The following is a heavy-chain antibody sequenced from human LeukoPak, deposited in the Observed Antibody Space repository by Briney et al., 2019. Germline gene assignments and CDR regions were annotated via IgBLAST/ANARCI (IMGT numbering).Heavy chain of an antibody. V-gene: IGHV4-4*07. J-gene: IGHJ4*02. CDR1: GGSISSYY. D-gene: IGHD2-21*01. CDR3: ARAYCGGDCTSPFDY. CDR2: IYTSGST. Sequence: SETLSLTCTVSGGSISSYYWSWLRQPAGKGLEWIGRIYTSGSTNYNPSLKSRVTMTVDTSKNQFSLKLSSGTAEDTAVYYCARAYCGGDCTSPFDYWGQGTLVTVSS.